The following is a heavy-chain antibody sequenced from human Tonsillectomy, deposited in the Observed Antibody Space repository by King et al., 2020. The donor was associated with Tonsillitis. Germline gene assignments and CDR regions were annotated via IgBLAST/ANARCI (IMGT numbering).Heavy chain of an antibody. CDR3: VRGDSSAWLSPLDY. V-gene: IGHV4-38-2*02. J-gene: IGHJ4*02. D-gene: IGHD6-19*01. Sequence: QLQESGPGLVKPSETLSLTCTVSGYSISSGYYWAWIRQPPGKGLAWMGTIYHSGSTYYNPSLKSRVTISVDTSKKEFSLKLSPVNAADTAVYYCVRGDSSAWLSPLDYWGQGPLVTVSA. CDR2: IYHSGST. CDR1: GYSISSGYY.